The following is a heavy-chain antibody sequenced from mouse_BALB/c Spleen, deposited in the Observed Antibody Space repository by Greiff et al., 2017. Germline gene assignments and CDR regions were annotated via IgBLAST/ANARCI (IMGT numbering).Heavy chain of an antibody. Sequence: EVKVVESGGGLVQPGGSLKLSCAASGFTFSSYTMSWVRQTPEKRLEWVAYISNGGGSTYYPDTVKGRFTISRDNAKNTLYLQMSSLKSEDTAMYYCARLYYDYAMDYWGQGTSVTVSS. D-gene: IGHD2-4*01. V-gene: IGHV5-12-2*01. CDR2: ISNGGGST. J-gene: IGHJ4*01. CDR1: GFTFSSYT. CDR3: ARLYYDYAMDY.